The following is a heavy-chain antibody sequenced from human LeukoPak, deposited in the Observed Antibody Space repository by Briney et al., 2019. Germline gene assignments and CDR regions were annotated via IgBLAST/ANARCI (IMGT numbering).Heavy chain of an antibody. CDR2: INPNSDGT. D-gene: IGHD4/OR15-4a*01. V-gene: IGHV1-2*02. CDR1: GYIFTGYY. Sequence: SVKVSCKVSGYIFTGYYMHWVRQAPGQGLEWMGWINPNSDGTNYAQKFQGRVTMTTDTSINTAYMELSGLRSDDTAVYYCARDPGQVPANAFDIWGQGTMVTVSS. CDR3: ARDPGQVPANAFDI. J-gene: IGHJ3*02.